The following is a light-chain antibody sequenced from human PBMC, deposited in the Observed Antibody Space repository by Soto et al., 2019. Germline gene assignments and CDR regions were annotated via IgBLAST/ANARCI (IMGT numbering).Light chain of an antibody. CDR2: GNN. J-gene: IGLJ1*01. V-gene: IGLV1-40*01. CDR1: SSDIGAGYD. Sequence: QSVLTPLPSVSGAPGQRVTISCTGSSSDIGAGYDVHWYQPLPGTAPKLLIHGNNKQPSGVPDRFSNSMSCSSASLAILGLYAEEEADYFGQPSLRESHVFGTGTNVTVL. CDR3: QPSLRESHV.